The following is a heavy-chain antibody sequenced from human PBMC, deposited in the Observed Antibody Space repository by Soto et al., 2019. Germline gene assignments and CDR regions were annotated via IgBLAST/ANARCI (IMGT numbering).Heavy chain of an antibody. V-gene: IGHV3-73*02. J-gene: IGHJ4*02. CDR1: GFTFSGSA. D-gene: IGHD6-19*01. CDR3: TSPNYSSGWYEHDY. CDR2: IRSKANSYAT. Sequence: EVQLVESGGGLVQPGGSLKLSCAASGFTFSGSAMHWVRQASGKGLEWVGRIRSKANSYATAYAASVKGRFTISRDDSKNSAYRQMNSLKTEDTAVYYCTSPNYSSGWYEHDYWGQGTLVTVSS.